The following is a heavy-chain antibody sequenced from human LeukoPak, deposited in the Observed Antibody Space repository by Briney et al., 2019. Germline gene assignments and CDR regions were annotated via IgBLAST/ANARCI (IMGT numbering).Heavy chain of an antibody. CDR3: ATGGNWTGTKWGSYDYYYMDV. D-gene: IGHD3-16*01. CDR2: FDPEDGET. Sequence: GASVKVSCKVSGYTLTELSMHWVRQAPGKGLEWMGGFDPEDGETIYAQKFQGRVTMTEDTSTDTAYMELSSLRSEDTAVYYCATGGNWTGTKWGSYDYYYMDVWGKGTTVTVSS. CDR1: GYTLTELS. J-gene: IGHJ6*03. V-gene: IGHV1-24*01.